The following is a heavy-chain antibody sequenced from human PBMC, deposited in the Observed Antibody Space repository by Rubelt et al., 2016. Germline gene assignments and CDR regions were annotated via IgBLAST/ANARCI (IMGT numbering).Heavy chain of an antibody. D-gene: IGHD4-17*01. CDR2: IYYSGST. J-gene: IGHJ4*02. Sequence: QVQLQESGPGLVKPSETLSLTCTVSGGSISSYYWSWIRQPPGKGLEWIGYIYYSGSTSYNPSLKSRVTILVDTSKNQFSPRLSSVTAAETAIYYCARGGDRDYGHYWGQGTLVTVSS. V-gene: IGHV4-59*01. CDR1: GGSISSYY. CDR3: ARGGDRDYGHY.